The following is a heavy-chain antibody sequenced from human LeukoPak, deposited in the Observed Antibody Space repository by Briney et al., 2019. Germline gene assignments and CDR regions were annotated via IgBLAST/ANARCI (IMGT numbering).Heavy chain of an antibody. J-gene: IGHJ6*03. Sequence: GGSLRLSCAVSGFTFSSYSMNWVRQAPGKGLEWVANIKQDGIEKYYVASVKGRFTISRENTKNSLYLQINSLRAEDTAVYHCAREVGLRSLGTEYYIDVWGRGTAVTVSS. CDR1: GFTFSSYS. V-gene: IGHV3-7*01. CDR3: AREVGLRSLGTEYYIDV. D-gene: IGHD3-3*01. CDR2: IKQDGIEK.